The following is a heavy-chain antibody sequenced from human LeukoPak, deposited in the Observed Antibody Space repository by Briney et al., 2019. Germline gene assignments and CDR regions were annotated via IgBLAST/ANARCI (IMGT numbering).Heavy chain of an antibody. CDR2: INAGNGNT. J-gene: IGHJ4*02. Sequence: GASVKVSCKASGYTFTSYAMHWVRQAPGQRLEWMGWINAGNGNTKYSHKFLGRVTITRDTSASTAYMELTGLRSEDTAVYYCARDATLADTGDFWGQETLVTVSSGDYWGQGTLVTVSS. D-gene: IGHD5-18*01. V-gene: IGHV1-3*01. CDR3: ARDATLADTGDFWGQETLVTVSSGDY. CDR1: GYTFTSYA.